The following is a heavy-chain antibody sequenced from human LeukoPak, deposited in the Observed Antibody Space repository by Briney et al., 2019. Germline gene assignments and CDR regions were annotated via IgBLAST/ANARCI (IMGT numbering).Heavy chain of an antibody. CDR3: ARRHDY. CDR2: IYSGGST. Sequence: GGSLRLSCAASGFTFSSYAMSWVRQAPGKGLEWVSVIYSGGSTYYADSVKGRFTISRDNSKNTLYLQMNSLRAEDTAVYYCARRHDYWGQGTLVTVSS. CDR1: GFTFSSYA. V-gene: IGHV3-53*01. J-gene: IGHJ4*02.